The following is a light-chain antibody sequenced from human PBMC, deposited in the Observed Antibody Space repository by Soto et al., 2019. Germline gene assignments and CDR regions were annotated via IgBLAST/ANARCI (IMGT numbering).Light chain of an antibody. CDR1: QSISGW. Sequence: DIQMTQSPSTLSASVGDRVTITCRASQSISGWLAWYQQKQGKAPKLLIYNASSLKSGVPSRFSGSGFGTEFTLTISNLQPDDSATYYCQNYNQNSRTFGQGTKVEI. CDR3: QNYNQNSRT. CDR2: NAS. V-gene: IGKV1-5*01. J-gene: IGKJ1*01.